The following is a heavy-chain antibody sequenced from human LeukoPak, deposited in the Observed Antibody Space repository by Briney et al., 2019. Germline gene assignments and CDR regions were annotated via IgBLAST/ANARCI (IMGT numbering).Heavy chain of an antibody. CDR3: ARDVGYYDSSAFDS. V-gene: IGHV4-4*07. D-gene: IGHD3-22*01. CDR2: IFTSGST. Sequence: SETLSLTCNVSGGSISNYYWSWIRQPAGKGLEWIGRIFTSGSTNYNPSLKSRVTMSVDTSKNQFSLKLNFVTAADTAVYYCARDVGYYDSSAFDSWGQGTLVTVSS. J-gene: IGHJ4*02. CDR1: GGSISNYY.